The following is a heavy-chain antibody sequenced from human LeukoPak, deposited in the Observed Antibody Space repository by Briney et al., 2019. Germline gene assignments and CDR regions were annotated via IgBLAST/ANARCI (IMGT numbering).Heavy chain of an antibody. Sequence: GGSLRLLCGACGFPYCRNSMMGVREARGKARECVSSISSSSSYIYYADSLEGRFTISRDNAKNSLSLQMNSLRAEDTAVYYCARDSPPKDIAAAGKDYWGQGTLVTVSS. D-gene: IGHD6-13*01. CDR3: ARDSPPKDIAAAGKDY. V-gene: IGHV3-21*01. CDR2: ISSSSSYI. CDR1: GFPYCRNS. J-gene: IGHJ4*02.